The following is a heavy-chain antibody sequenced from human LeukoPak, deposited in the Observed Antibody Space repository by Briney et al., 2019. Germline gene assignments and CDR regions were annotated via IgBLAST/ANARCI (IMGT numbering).Heavy chain of an antibody. Sequence: ASVKVSCKASGYTFTGYYMHWVRQAPGQGLEWMGWINPNSGGTNYAQKFQGWVTMTRDTSISTAYMELSRLRSDDTAVYYCARGGRYYTRWQYYFDCWGQGTLVTVSS. CDR1: GYTFTGYY. CDR2: INPNSGGT. J-gene: IGHJ4*02. D-gene: IGHD1-26*01. CDR3: ARGGRYYTRWQYYFDC. V-gene: IGHV1-2*04.